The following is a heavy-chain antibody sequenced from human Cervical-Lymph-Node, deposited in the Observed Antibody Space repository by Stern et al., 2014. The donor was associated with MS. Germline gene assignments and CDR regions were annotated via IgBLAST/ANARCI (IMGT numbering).Heavy chain of an antibody. Sequence: QVQLQESGPGLVKPSQTLSLTCTVSGVSISTGGYYWSWIRQHPGKGLEWIGYIYYSGITFYNPSLKSRVTISVDTSKNQFSLKLSSVTAADTAVYYCARDRRSGYPLDYWGQGTLVTVSS. D-gene: IGHD3-3*01. CDR3: ARDRRSGYPLDY. J-gene: IGHJ4*02. CDR1: GVSISTGGYY. V-gene: IGHV4-31*03. CDR2: IYYSGIT.